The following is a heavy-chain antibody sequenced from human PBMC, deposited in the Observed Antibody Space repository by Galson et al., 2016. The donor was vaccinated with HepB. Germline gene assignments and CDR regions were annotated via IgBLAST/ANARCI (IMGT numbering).Heavy chain of an antibody. CDR2: ISHDGGKK. CDR3: AKDSGRWLQQYYFES. CDR1: GFYFSNYA. V-gene: IGHV3-30*18. J-gene: IGHJ4*02. D-gene: IGHD5-24*01. Sequence: SLRLSCAATGFYFSNYAMHWVRQAPGKGLEWVAFISHDGGKKIFADSVKGRFSISRDNSQNTVYLQMNSLKVEDTALYYCAKDSGRWLQQYYFESWGQGTLVSVSA.